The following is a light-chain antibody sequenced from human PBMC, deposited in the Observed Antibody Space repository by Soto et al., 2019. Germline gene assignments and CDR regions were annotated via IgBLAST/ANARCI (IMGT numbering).Light chain of an antibody. Sequence: EIVLTQSPGTLSLPPGEXXXLXXRASQAVNTRLAWYQHKPGQAPRLLIYLTSNRAAGVPSRFSAWGSETDFTLTISDVQPEDFAVYYCHQRQSWPRTFGQGTKV. CDR3: HQRQSWPRT. CDR2: LTS. J-gene: IGKJ1*01. V-gene: IGKV3-11*01. CDR1: QAVNTR.